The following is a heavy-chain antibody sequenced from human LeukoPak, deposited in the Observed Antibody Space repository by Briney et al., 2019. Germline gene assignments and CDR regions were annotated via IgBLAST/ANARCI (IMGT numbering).Heavy chain of an antibody. D-gene: IGHD3-22*01. CDR3: ATPRPNYYDSSGYDWVY. V-gene: IGHV1-18*01. Sequence: GASVKVSCKASGYSFSTYGITWVRQAPGQGLEWVGWINAGNGNTKYSQKLQGRVTITRDTSTDTAYMELSSLRSEDTAVYYCATPRPNYYDSSGYDWVYWGQGTLVTVSS. CDR2: INAGNGNT. J-gene: IGHJ4*02. CDR1: GYSFSTYG.